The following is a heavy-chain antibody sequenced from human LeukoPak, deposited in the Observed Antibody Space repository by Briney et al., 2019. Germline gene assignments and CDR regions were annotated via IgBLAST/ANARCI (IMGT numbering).Heavy chain of an antibody. Sequence: GGSLRLSCVTSGITFGEYAMSWVRQAPGKGLEWVGFIRSKDHRGTTEYAASVKGRFTISRDDSKSIAYLQMNSLKTEDTAVYYCSRVYSGNYEGPFDYWGQGTLVTVSS. CDR3: SRVYSGNYEGPFDY. CDR1: GITFGEYA. CDR2: IRSKDHRGTT. D-gene: IGHD1-26*01. J-gene: IGHJ4*02. V-gene: IGHV3-49*04.